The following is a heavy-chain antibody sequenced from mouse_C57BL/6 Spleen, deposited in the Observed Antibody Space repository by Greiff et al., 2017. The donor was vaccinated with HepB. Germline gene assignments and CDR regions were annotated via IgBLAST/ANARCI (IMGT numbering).Heavy chain of an antibody. D-gene: IGHD2-5*01. Sequence: QVQLQQSGAELARPGASVKLSCKASGYTFTSYGISWVKQRTGQGLEWIGEIYPRSGNTYYNEKFKGKATLTADKSSSTAYMELRSLTSEDSAVYFCARRIDYYSNYPSAMDYWGQGTSVTVSS. V-gene: IGHV1-81*01. CDR3: ARRIDYYSNYPSAMDY. CDR1: GYTFTSYG. CDR2: IYPRSGNT. J-gene: IGHJ4*01.